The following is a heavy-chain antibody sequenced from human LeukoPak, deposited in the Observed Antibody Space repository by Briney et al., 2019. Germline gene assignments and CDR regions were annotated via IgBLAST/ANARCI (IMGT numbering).Heavy chain of an antibody. CDR2: IYHSGSV. CDR3: ARRRAHYDFWSP. Sequence: SETLSLTCTVSGYSISSGYYWGWIRQPPGKGLEWIGSIYHSGSVYFNPSLKSRVTISVDTSNNQFSLKLSSVTAADTAVYYCARRRAHYDFWSPWGQGTLVTVSS. J-gene: IGHJ5*02. CDR1: GYSISSGYY. D-gene: IGHD3-3*01. V-gene: IGHV4-38-2*02.